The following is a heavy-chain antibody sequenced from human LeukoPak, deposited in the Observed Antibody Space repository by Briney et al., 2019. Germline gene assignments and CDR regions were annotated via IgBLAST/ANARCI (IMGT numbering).Heavy chain of an antibody. CDR2: INPNSGGT. D-gene: IGHD2-2*02. CDR1: GYTFTGYY. V-gene: IGHV1-2*02. J-gene: IGHJ4*02. Sequence: ASVKVSCKASGYTFTGYYMHWVRQAPGQGLEWMGWINPNSGGTNYAQKLQGRVTMTRDTSISTAYMELSRLRSDDTAVYYCARGPAWTVEYQLLYLGYDYWGQGTLVTVSS. CDR3: ARGPAWTVEYQLLYLGYDY.